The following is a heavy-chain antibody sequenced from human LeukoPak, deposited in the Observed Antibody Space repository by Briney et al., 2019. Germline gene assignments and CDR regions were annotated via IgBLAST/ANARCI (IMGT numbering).Heavy chain of an antibody. CDR1: GYTFTGYY. J-gene: IGHJ5*02. CDR3: ARDAVAAALNWFDP. V-gene: IGHV1-2*02. CDR2: INPNSGGT. D-gene: IGHD6-13*01. Sequence: ASVKVSCKASGYTFTGYYMHWVRRAAGQGLEWMGWINPNSGGTNYAQKFQGRVTMTRDTSISTAYMELSRLRSDDTAVYYCARDAVAAALNWFDPWGQGTLVTVSS.